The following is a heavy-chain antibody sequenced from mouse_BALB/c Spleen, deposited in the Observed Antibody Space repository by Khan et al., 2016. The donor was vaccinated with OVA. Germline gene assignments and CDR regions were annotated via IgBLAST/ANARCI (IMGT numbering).Heavy chain of an antibody. Sequence: EVQLQESGPGLVKPSQSLSLTRTVTGYSITSGYGWNWIRQFPGNKLEWMGYISYSGSTNYNPSLKSRFSITRDTSTNPFFLQLNSVTTEDTATYYCARTARIKYWGQGTTLTVSS. CDR2: ISYSGST. J-gene: IGHJ2*01. CDR3: ARTARIKY. V-gene: IGHV3-2*02. D-gene: IGHD1-2*01. CDR1: GYSITSGYG.